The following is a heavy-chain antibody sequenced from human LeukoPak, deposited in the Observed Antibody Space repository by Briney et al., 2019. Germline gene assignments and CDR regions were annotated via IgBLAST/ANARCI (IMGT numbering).Heavy chain of an antibody. CDR2: ISAYNGNT. Sequence: GASVKVSCKASGYTFTSYGISWVRQAPGQGLEWMGWISAYNGNTNYAQKLQGRVTMTTDTSTSTAYMELRSLRSDDTAVYYCARHNMITFGGVTRYYFDYWGQGTLVTVSS. V-gene: IGHV1-18*01. CDR1: GYTFTSYG. D-gene: IGHD3-16*01. J-gene: IGHJ4*02. CDR3: ARHNMITFGGVTRYYFDY.